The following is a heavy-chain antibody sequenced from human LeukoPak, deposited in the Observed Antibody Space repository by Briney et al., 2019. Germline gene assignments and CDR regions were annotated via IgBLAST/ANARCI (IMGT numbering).Heavy chain of an antibody. D-gene: IGHD1-26*01. Sequence: SETLSLTCTVSGGSISSGVYYWTWIRQPAGKGLEWIGQIYTSGTTNYNPSLKSRVTISLDTSKNQFSLRLSSVTAADTAFYYCVGRDFDYWGQGTLVTVSS. J-gene: IGHJ4*02. CDR1: GGSISSGVYY. V-gene: IGHV4-61*09. CDR3: VGRDFDY. CDR2: IYTSGTT.